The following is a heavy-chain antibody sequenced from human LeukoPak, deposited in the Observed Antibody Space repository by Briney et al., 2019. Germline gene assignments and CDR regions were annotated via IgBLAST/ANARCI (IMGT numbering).Heavy chain of an antibody. Sequence: PGGSLRLSCAASVFTFSSCAMHWVRQAPGKGLEWVAVISYDGGYKYYADSVKGRFTISRDNSKNTLSLQMNSLRAEDTSVYYCARGQRRHIDMAPSFDYWGQGTLVTVSS. V-gene: IGHV3-30*04. CDR1: VFTFSSCA. J-gene: IGHJ4*02. CDR2: ISYDGGYK. CDR3: ARGQRRHIDMAPSFDY. D-gene: IGHD5-24*01.